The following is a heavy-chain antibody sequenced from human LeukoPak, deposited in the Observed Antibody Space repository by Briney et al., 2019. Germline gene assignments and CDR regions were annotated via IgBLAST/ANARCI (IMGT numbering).Heavy chain of an antibody. Sequence: SETLSLTCTVSGAPVTSGSYYWSWVRQPPGKGLEWIVYVFYSGSTNYNSSLKSRVTISVDTSKNQFSLKLSSVTAADTALYYCARPLFGYSYGPYDYWGQGTLVTVSS. J-gene: IGHJ4*02. D-gene: IGHD5-18*01. CDR3: ARPLFGYSYGPYDY. CDR1: GAPVTSGSYY. CDR2: VFYSGST. V-gene: IGHV4-61*01.